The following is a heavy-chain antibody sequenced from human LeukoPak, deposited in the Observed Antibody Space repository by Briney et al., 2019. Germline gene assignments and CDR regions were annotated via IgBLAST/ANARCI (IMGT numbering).Heavy chain of an antibody. V-gene: IGHV1-46*01. CDR2: IDPSGGST. Sequence: ASVKVSCEASGYTFTGYYMHWVRQAPGQGLEWMVVIDPSGGSTNYARKFQGRVTMTSDTSTSTVYMELSSLRSEDTAVYYCARGFCSGGSCYSYDYWGQGTLVTVSS. J-gene: IGHJ4*02. CDR1: GYTFTGYY. CDR3: ARGFCSGGSCYSYDY. D-gene: IGHD2-15*01.